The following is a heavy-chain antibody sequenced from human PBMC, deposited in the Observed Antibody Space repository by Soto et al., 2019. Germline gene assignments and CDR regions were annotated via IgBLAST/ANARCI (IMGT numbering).Heavy chain of an antibody. Sequence: SVKVSCKASGGTFSSYAISWVRQAPGQGLEWMGGIIPIFGTANYAQKFQGRVTITADESTSTAYMELSSLRSEDTAVYYCARAGSGNQLRYYYSGMDVWGQGTTVTVYS. J-gene: IGHJ6*02. D-gene: IGHD3-10*01. CDR3: ARAGSGNQLRYYYSGMDV. V-gene: IGHV1-69*13. CDR1: GGTFSSYA. CDR2: IIPIFGTA.